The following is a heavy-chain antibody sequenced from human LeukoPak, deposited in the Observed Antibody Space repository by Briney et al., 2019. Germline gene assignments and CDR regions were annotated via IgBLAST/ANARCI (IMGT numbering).Heavy chain of an antibody. CDR1: GFTFSSYS. Sequence: GGSLRLSCAASGFTFSSYSMNWVRQAPGKGLEWVSSISSSSRYIYYADSVKGRFTISRDNAKNSLYLQMNSLRAEDTAVYYCALLGSGWWVGYWGQGTLVTVSS. J-gene: IGHJ4*02. D-gene: IGHD6-19*01. CDR3: ALLGSGWWVGY. CDR2: ISSSSRYI. V-gene: IGHV3-21*01.